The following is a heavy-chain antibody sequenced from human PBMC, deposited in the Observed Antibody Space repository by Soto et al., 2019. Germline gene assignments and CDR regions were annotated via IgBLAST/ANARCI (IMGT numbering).Heavy chain of an antibody. Sequence: GESLKISCKGSGYSFTSYWIGWVRQMPGKGLEWMGIIYPGDSDTRYSPSFQGQVTISADKSISTAFLQWSSLKASDTAMYYCARHMITFGGVIVPFDYWGQGTLVTVSS. CDR3: ARHMITFGGVIVPFDY. D-gene: IGHD3-16*02. CDR2: IYPGDSDT. CDR1: GYSFTSYW. J-gene: IGHJ4*02. V-gene: IGHV5-51*01.